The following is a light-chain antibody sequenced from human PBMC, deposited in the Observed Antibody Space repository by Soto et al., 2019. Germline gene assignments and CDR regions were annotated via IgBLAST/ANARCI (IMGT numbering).Light chain of an antibody. CDR3: CSYAGSSTYV. V-gene: IGLV2-23*01. CDR1: TSDVGSYNL. Sequence: QSVLTQPASVSGSPGQSITISWTGTTSDVGSYNLVSWYQQHPGKAPKLMIYEDYKRPSGVSNRFSGSKSGNTASLTISGLQAEDEADYYCCSYAGSSTYVFGTGTKLTVL. CDR2: EDY. J-gene: IGLJ1*01.